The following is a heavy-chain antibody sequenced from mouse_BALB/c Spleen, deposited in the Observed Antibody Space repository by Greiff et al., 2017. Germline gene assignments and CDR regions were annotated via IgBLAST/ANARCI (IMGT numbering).Heavy chain of an antibody. V-gene: IGHV2-9*02. CDR1: GFSLTSYG. CDR2: IWAGGST. Sequence: VQRVESGPGLVAPSQSLSITCTVSGFSLTSYGVHWVRQPPGKGLEWLGVIWAGGSTNYNSALMSRLSISKDNSKSQVFLKMNSLQTDDTAMYYCAREDGNFFYAMDYWGQGTSVTVSS. CDR3: AREDGNFFYAMDY. J-gene: IGHJ4*01. D-gene: IGHD2-1*01.